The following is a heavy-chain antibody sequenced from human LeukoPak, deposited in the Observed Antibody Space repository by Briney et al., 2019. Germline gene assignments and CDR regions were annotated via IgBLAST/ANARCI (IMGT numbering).Heavy chain of an antibody. CDR2: LNPNSGGT. Sequence: GASVKVSCKASGYTFTGYYMHWVRQAPGQGLEWMGWLNPNSGGTNYAQKFQGWVTMTRDTSISTAYMELSRLRSDDTAVYYCARGGLLWFGELPRESLGYWGQGTLVTVSS. D-gene: IGHD3-10*01. V-gene: IGHV1-2*04. CDR1: GYTFTGYY. CDR3: ARGGLLWFGELPRESLGY. J-gene: IGHJ4*02.